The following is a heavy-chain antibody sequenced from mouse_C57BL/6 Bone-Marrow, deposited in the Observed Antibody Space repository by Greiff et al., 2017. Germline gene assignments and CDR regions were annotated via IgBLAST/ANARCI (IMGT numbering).Heavy chain of an antibody. V-gene: IGHV1-47*01. Sequence: VQLQQSGAGLVKPGASVKMSCTASGFTFTTYPIEWMRQNHGKSLEWIANFHPYNDDTKYNEKFKGKDTLTVEKAYSTVYLDLSRLTSDEYAVYLCARGGNYGGYSFDYWGQGTTGTVSS. CDR1: GFTFTTYP. CDR2: FHPYNDDT. CDR3: ARGGNYGGYSFDY. J-gene: IGHJ2*01. D-gene: IGHD2-1*01.